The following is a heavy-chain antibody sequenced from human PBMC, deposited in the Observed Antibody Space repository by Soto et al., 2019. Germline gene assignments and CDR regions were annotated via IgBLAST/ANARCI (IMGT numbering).Heavy chain of an antibody. Sequence: GGSLRLSCTASGITFGDYDMSWFRQAPGKGLEWVGFIRRKVSGGTTEYAASVKGRFTLSRDDSKSIAYLQMNSLKTEDTAVYYCTRHFSGSGGWGPGTLVTVSS. J-gene: IGHJ4*02. V-gene: IGHV3-49*03. CDR2: IRRKVSGGTT. CDR1: GITFGDYD. CDR3: TRHFSGSGG. D-gene: IGHD2-15*01.